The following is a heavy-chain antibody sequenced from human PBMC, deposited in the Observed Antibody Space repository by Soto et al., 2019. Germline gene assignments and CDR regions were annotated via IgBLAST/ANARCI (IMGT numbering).Heavy chain of an antibody. J-gene: IGHJ6*02. CDR1: GFTLSDYS. Sequence: EVQLVESGGGLVQPGGSLRLSCAASGFTLSDYSMNWVRQAPGKGLEWISFINSGSDTIYYGDSVKGRFTISRDNAKNALYMQMNSLRDDDTAVYYCARLNLDRHTYYGLDVWGQGTTVTVSS. CDR3: ARLNLDRHTYYGLDV. CDR2: INSGSDTI. V-gene: IGHV3-48*02. D-gene: IGHD3-16*01.